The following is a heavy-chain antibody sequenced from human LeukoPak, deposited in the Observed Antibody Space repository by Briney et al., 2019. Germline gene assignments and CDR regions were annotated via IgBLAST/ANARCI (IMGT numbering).Heavy chain of an antibody. CDR3: ARGGLVRGTINSLIGFDI. D-gene: IGHD3-10*01. J-gene: IGHJ3*02. CDR2: INHSGST. CDR1: GGSFSGYY. V-gene: IGHV4-34*01. Sequence: PSETLSLTCAVYGGSFSGYYWSWTRQPPGKGLEWIGEINHSGSTNYNPSLKSRVTISVDTSKNQFSLKLNSVTPEDTALYYCARGGLVRGTINSLIGFDIWGQGIMVTVSS.